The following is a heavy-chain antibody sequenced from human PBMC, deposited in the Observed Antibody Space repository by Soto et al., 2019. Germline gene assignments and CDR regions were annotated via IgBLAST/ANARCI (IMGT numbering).Heavy chain of an antibody. D-gene: IGHD3-22*01. Sequence: SETLSLTCAVSGGSISSGGYSWSWVRQHPGKGLEWIGCIFYSGSTYYNPSLKSRVTISVDTSKNQFSLKLTSVTAADTAVYFCARDNYGSSGYYYGAFHIWRQGTMVTVSS. CDR1: GGSISSGGYS. V-gene: IGHV4-31*11. CDR3: ARDNYGSSGYYYGAFHI. CDR2: IFYSGST. J-gene: IGHJ3*02.